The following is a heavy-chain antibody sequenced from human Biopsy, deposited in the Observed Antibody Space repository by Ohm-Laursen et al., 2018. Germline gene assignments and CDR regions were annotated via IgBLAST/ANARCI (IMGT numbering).Heavy chain of an antibody. D-gene: IGHD6-13*01. J-gene: IGHJ2*01. CDR3: ARRPSDGTRYWYFDL. CDR2: IYYSGTT. CDR1: GGSVSSGGFY. V-gene: IGHV4-31*01. Sequence: TLSPTCTVSGGSVSSGGFYWSWFRQHQGKGLEWIGYIYYSGTTYYNPSLKILVPLSVDTSKTHFSLKLNSATAADRAVYYCARRPSDGTRYWYFDLWGRGTLVTVSS.